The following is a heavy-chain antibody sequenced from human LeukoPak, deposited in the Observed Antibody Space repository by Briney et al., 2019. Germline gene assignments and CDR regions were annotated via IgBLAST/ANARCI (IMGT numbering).Heavy chain of an antibody. Sequence: GASVKVSCKASGYIFTDYYIHWVRQSHAQGLEWMGRINPKSGGTDDAQGFQGRVTMTRDSSINTVHLYLSSLTSDDTAVYYCARDLASTPHWELDYWGQGSPVTVSP. CDR3: ARDLASTPHWELDY. D-gene: IGHD7-27*01. CDR1: GYIFTDYY. CDR2: INPKSGGT. V-gene: IGHV1-2*06. J-gene: IGHJ4*02.